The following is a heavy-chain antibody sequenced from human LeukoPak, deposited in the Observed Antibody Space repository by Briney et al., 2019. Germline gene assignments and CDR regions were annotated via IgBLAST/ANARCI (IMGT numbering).Heavy chain of an antibody. V-gene: IGHV3-48*01. CDR3: ARVRKYYDFWSGYYDY. CDR2: ISSSSSTI. Sequence: GGSLRLSCAASGFTFSSYAMSWVRQAPGKGLEWVSYISSSSSTIYYADSVKGRFTISRDNAKNSLYLQMNSLRAEDTAVYYCARVRKYYDFWSGYYDYWGQGTLVTVSS. CDR1: GFTFSSYA. D-gene: IGHD3-3*01. J-gene: IGHJ4*02.